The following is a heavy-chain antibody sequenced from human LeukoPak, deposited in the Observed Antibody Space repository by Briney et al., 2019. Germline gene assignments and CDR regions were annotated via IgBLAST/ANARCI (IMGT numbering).Heavy chain of an antibody. D-gene: IGHD6-19*01. Sequence: ASVKVSCKASGYTFTSYYMHWVRQAPGQGLEWVGLINPSGGSTSYAQKFQGRVTMTRDTSTSTVYMELSSLRAEDTAVYYCARDTIEQWLVLGSYYYYYYYMDVWGKGTTVTVSS. CDR2: INPSGGST. V-gene: IGHV1-46*01. CDR1: GYTFTSYY. J-gene: IGHJ6*03. CDR3: ARDTIEQWLVLGSYYYYYYYMDV.